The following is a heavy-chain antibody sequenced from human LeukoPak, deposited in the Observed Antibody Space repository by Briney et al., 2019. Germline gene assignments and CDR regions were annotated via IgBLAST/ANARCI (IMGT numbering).Heavy chain of an antibody. V-gene: IGHV3-21*04. CDR2: ISSSSSYI. D-gene: IGHD2/OR15-2a*01. CDR1: GFTFSSYS. J-gene: IGHJ6*03. CDR3: ARDYFPGTYYYYMDV. Sequence: PGGSLRLSCAASGFTFSSYSMNWVRQAPGKGLEWVSSISSSSSYIYYADSVRGRFTISRDNAKNSLYLQMNSLRAEDTALYYCARDYFPGTYYYYMDVWGKGTTVTVSS.